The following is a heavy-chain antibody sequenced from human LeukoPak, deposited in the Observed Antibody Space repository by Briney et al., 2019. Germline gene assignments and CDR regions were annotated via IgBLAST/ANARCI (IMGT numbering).Heavy chain of an antibody. V-gene: IGHV3-74*01. CDR1: GFTFSTSW. Sequence: GGSLRPSCTVSGFTFSTSWMNWVRQAPGKGLVWVSRINSDGRNTEYTDSVKGRFTISRDNAKNTLYLQMNSLGVEDTAVYFCARVGLNSSGWSAWGQGTLVTVSP. CDR3: ARVGLNSSGWSA. D-gene: IGHD6-19*01. J-gene: IGHJ4*02. CDR2: INSDGRNT.